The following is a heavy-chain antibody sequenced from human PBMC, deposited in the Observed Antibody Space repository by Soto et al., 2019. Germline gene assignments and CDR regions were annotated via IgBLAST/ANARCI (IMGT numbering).Heavy chain of an antibody. CDR3: VKDFRSRNTRGPGDS. CDR1: GFSFDDYG. D-gene: IGHD5-12*01. J-gene: IGHJ4*02. V-gene: IGHV3-9*01. CDR2: INWNSGSI. Sequence: GGSLRLSCAASGFSFDDYGIHWVRQAPGKGLEWVSGINWNSGSIDYADSVKGRFTISRDNAKNSLYLQMNSLGADDTAFYYCVKDFRSRNTRGPGDSWGQGTLVTVSS.